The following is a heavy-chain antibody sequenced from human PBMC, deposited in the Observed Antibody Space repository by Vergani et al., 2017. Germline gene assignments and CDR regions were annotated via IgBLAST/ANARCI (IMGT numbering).Heavy chain of an antibody. D-gene: IGHD2-15*01. CDR3: ARGYCSGGSCYSYYYYYGMDV. CDR2: INHSGST. CDR1: GGSLSGYY. Sequence: QVQLQQWGAGLLKPSETLSLTCAVYGGSLSGYYWSWIRQPPGKGLEWIGEINHSGSTNYNPSLKSRVTISVDTSKNQFSLKLSSVTAADTAVYYCARGYCSGGSCYSYYYYYGMDVWGQGTTVTVSS. V-gene: IGHV4-34*01. J-gene: IGHJ6*02.